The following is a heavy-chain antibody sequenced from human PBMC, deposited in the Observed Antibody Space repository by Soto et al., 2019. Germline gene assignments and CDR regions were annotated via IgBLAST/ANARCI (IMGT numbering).Heavy chain of an antibody. Sequence: SETLSLTCAVYGGSFSGYYWTWIRQPPGTGLEWIGEINHSGSTNYNPSLKSRVTISVDTSKNQFSLQLNSVTPEDTAMYYCARLVGNSWLDHWGQGTLVTVSS. J-gene: IGHJ5*02. V-gene: IGHV4-34*01. CDR2: INHSGST. CDR1: GGSFSGYY. CDR3: ARLVGNSWLDH. D-gene: IGHD6-6*01.